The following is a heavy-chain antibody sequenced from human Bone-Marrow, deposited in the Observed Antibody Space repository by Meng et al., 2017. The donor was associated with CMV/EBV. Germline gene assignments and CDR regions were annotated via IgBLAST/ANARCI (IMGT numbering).Heavy chain of an antibody. V-gene: IGHV4-34*01. Sequence: SETLSLTCAVYGGSSSGYYWSWVRQPPGKGLEWIGEINHSGSTSYNPSLESRVTISVYTSKNQFSLKLSSVTAADTAVYYCARWRFLEWLSSYYYYYGMDVWGQGTTVTVSS. CDR1: GGSSSGYY. CDR2: INHSGST. J-gene: IGHJ6*02. CDR3: ARWRFLEWLSSYYYYYGMDV. D-gene: IGHD3-3*01.